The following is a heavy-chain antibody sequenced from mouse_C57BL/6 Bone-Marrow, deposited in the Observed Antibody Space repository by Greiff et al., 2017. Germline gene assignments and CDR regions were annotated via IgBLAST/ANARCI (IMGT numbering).Heavy chain of an antibody. J-gene: IGHJ4*01. D-gene: IGHD2-4*01. CDR1: GFNIKNTY. V-gene: IGHV14-3*01. Sequence: EVKLVESVAELVRPGASVKLSCTASGFNIKNTYMHWVKQRPEQGLEWIGRIDPANGNTKYAPKFQGKATITADTSSSTAYMQLSSLTYEDSAVYYCARDGDYDDYAMDYWGQGTSVTVSS. CDR2: IDPANGNT. CDR3: ARDGDYDDYAMDY.